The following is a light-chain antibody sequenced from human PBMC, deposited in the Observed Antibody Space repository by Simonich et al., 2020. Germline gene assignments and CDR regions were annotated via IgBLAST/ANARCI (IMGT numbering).Light chain of an antibody. J-gene: IGKJ4*01. V-gene: IGKV3-11*01. CDR3: QQRSNWPLT. CDR1: QSVSSY. CDR2: DAS. Sequence: EIVLTQSPATLSLSPGERATLSCRASQSVSSYLAWYQQKPGQAPWLLIYDASNRATGIPARFSGSVSGTDFTRTISSLEPEDFAVYYCQQRSNWPLTFGGGTKVEIK.